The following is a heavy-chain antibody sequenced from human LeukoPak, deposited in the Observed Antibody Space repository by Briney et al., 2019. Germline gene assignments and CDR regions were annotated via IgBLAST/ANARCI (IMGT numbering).Heavy chain of an antibody. J-gene: IGHJ5*02. Sequence: SQTLSLTCAVSGDSISSGDYSWSWIRQPSGKGLEWIGYIFHSGSSYYNPSLKSRVTISVDKSKNQFSLRLTSVTAADTAVYYCARELWFVDAPGSWFDPWGQGTLVTVSS. CDR1: GDSISSGDYS. V-gene: IGHV4-30-2*01. D-gene: IGHD3-10*01. CDR3: ARELWFVDAPGSWFDP. CDR2: IFHSGSS.